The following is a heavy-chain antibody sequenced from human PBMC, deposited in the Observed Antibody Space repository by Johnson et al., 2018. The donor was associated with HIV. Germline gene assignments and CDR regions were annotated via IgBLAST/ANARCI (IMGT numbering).Heavy chain of an antibody. J-gene: IGHJ3*01. Sequence: VQLVESGGGVVNPGGSLRLSCAASGFTFSSYAMHWVRQAPGKGLEWVAVISYDGSNKYYADSVKGRFTISRDNSKNTMYLQMNSLRAEDTAVYYCAREDSSGYFDGFDVWGQGTMVTVSS. CDR2: ISYDGSNK. CDR1: GFTFSSYA. V-gene: IGHV3-30*04. CDR3: AREDSSGYFDGFDV. D-gene: IGHD3-22*01.